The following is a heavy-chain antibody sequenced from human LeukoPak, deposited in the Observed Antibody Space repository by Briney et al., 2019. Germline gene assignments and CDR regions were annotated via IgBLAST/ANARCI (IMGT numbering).Heavy chain of an antibody. D-gene: IGHD3/OR15-3a*01. V-gene: IGHV3-21*01. CDR2: ISSISSYI. CDR3: ARDRTGDCDY. CDR1: GFTFSSYS. J-gene: IGHJ4*02. Sequence: GGSLSLSCAASGFTFSSYSMNWVRQAAGKGLEWVSSISSISSYIYYADSVKGRFTISRDNAKNSLYLQMNSLRAEDTAVYYCARDRTGDCDYWGQGTLVTVSS.